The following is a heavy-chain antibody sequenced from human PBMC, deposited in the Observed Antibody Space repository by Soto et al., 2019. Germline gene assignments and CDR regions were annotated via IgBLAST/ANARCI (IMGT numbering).Heavy chain of an antibody. CDR3: ARDTGGVTFDF. CDR2: INACHGNT. CDR1: GYTFSSYA. Sequence: GASVKVSCKASGYTFSSYAMPWVRQAPGQRLEWMGWINACHGNTKSSQKFQDRVTISRDTSARTAYMELTSLRSEDTAVYYCARDTGGVTFDFWGQGTLVTVS. V-gene: IGHV1-3*01. J-gene: IGHJ4*02. D-gene: IGHD2-8*02.